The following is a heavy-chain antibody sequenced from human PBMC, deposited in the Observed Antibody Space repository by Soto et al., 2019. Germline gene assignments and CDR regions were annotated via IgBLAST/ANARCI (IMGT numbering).Heavy chain of an antibody. V-gene: IGHV3-66*01. CDR3: ARDLGISPFDY. Sequence: GGSLRLSCAASGFTVSSNYMSWVRQAPGKGLEWVSVIYSGGSTYYADSVKGRFTISRDNSKNTLYLQMNSLRAEDTAVYYCARDLGISPFDYWGQGTLVTVYS. J-gene: IGHJ4*02. D-gene: IGHD3-16*01. CDR1: GFTVSSNY. CDR2: IYSGGST.